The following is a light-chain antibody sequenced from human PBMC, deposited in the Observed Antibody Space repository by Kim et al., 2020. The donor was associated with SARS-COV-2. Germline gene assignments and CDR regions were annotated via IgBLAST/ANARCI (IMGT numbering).Light chain of an antibody. CDR2: DNN. CDR1: SCNIGKNY. J-gene: IGLJ2*01. CDR3: GTWDSSLSAVV. V-gene: IGLV1-51*01. Sequence: GQKVTTSCSGSSCNIGKNYVTWYQQLPKTAPKLLIYDNNERPSGIPDRFSGSKSGTSATLGITGLQTGDEADYYCGTWDSSLSAVVFGGGTQLTVL.